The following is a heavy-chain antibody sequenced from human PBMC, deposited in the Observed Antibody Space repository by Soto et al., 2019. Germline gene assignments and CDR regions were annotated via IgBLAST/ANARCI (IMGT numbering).Heavy chain of an antibody. CDR2: INHSGST. CDR3: ARAPIVGATPQDY. CDR1: GGSFSGYY. J-gene: IGHJ4*02. Sequence: PSETLSLTCAVYGGSFSGYYCSWIRQPPGKGLEWIGEINHSGSTNYNPSLKSRVTISVDTSKNQFSLKLSSVTAADSAVYYCARAPIVGATPQDYWGQGTLVTVSS. D-gene: IGHD1-26*01. V-gene: IGHV4-34*01.